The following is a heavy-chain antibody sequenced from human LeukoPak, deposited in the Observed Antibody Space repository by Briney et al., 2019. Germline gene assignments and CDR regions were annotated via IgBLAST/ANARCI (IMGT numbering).Heavy chain of an antibody. Sequence: SQTLSLTCTVSGGSISSGDYYWGWIRQPPGKGLEWIGYIYYSWSTYYNPSLKSRVTISVDTSKNQFSLKLSSVTAADTAVYYCARGELRYFDWLDDYYYYGMDVWGQGTTVTVSS. CDR2: IYYSWST. CDR1: GGSISSGDYY. V-gene: IGHV4-30-4*01. D-gene: IGHD3-9*01. J-gene: IGHJ6*02. CDR3: ARGELRYFDWLDDYYYYGMDV.